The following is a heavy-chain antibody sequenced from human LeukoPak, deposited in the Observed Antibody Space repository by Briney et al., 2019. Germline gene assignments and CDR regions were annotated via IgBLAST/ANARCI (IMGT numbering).Heavy chain of an antibody. CDR2: IYYSGST. V-gene: IGHV4-59*01. J-gene: IGHJ4*02. D-gene: IGHD1-26*01. CDR1: IGSISRYY. Sequence: PSETLSLTCTVSIGSISRYYWSWIRQPPGKGLEWIGYIYYSGSTNYNPSLKSRVTISVDTSKNQFSLKLSSVTAADTAVYYCARGSYSGSYYYFDYWGQGTPVTVS. CDR3: ARGSYSGSYYYFDY.